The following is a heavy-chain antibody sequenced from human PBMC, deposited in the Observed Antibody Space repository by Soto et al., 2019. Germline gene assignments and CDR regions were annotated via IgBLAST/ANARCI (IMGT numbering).Heavy chain of an antibody. CDR2: IKQDGSEK. J-gene: IGHJ5*02. Sequence: GASVKVSCAASGFTFSSYWMSWVRQAPGRGLEWVANIKQDGSEKYYVDSVKGRFTISRDNAKNSLYLQMNSLRAEDTAVYYCARGKSYSSSWYNWFDPWGQGTLVTVSS. CDR3: ARGKSYSSSWYNWFDP. V-gene: IGHV3-7*03. D-gene: IGHD6-13*01. CDR1: GFTFSSYW.